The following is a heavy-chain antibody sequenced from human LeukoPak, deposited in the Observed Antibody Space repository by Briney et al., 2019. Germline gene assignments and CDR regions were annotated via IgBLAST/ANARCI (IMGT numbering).Heavy chain of an antibody. CDR3: ARHGDDYYDSSGYYFDY. Sequence: PSETLSLTCAVSGGSISSSNWWSWVRQPPGKGLEWIGETYHSGSTNYNPSLKSRVTISVDKSKNQFSLKLSSVTAADTAMYYCARHGDDYYDSSGYYFDYWGQGTLVTVSS. V-gene: IGHV4-4*02. CDR1: GGSISSSNW. J-gene: IGHJ4*02. CDR2: TYHSGST. D-gene: IGHD3-22*01.